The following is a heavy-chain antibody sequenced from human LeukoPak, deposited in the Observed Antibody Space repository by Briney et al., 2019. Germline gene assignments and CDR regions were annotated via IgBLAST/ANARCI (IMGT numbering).Heavy chain of an antibody. V-gene: IGHV1-24*01. CDR1: GYTLTELS. Sequence: TSVKVSCKVSGYTLTELSMHWVRQAPGKGLEWMGGFDPEDGETIYAQKFQGRVTMTEDTSTDTAYMELSSLRSEDTAVYYSATDLDSSGYYYGLRMPFDYWGQGTLVTVSS. CDR3: ATDLDSSGYYYGLRMPFDY. J-gene: IGHJ4*02. D-gene: IGHD3-22*01. CDR2: FDPEDGET.